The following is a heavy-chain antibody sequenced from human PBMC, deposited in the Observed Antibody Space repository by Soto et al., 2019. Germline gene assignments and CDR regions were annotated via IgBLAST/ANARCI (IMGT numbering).Heavy chain of an antibody. CDR1: GGSVSSGSNY. CDR3: ARLNPRRYFDY. V-gene: IGHV4-61*01. J-gene: IGHJ4*02. Sequence: QVQLQKSGPGLVKPSETLSLTCTVSGGSVSSGSNYWSWIRQPPGKGLEWIGYIYYSGSTNYNPSPKSRVTISVDTSKNQFSLKLSSVTAADTAVYYCARLNPRRYFDYWGQGTLVTVSS. CDR2: IYYSGST.